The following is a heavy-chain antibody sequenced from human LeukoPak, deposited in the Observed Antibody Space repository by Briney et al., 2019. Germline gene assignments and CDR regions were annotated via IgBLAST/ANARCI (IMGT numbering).Heavy chain of an antibody. V-gene: IGHV4-34*01. Sequence: SETLSLTCAVYGGSFSGYYWSWIRQPPGKGLEWIGEINHSGSTNYNPSLKSRVTISVDTSKNQFSLKLSSVPAADTAVYYWGRGGYVWGSYRHRTLMDVGGKGTRVTVSS. CDR3: GRGGYVWGSYRHRTLMDV. J-gene: IGHJ6*04. CDR1: GGSFSGYY. D-gene: IGHD3-16*02. CDR2: INHSGST.